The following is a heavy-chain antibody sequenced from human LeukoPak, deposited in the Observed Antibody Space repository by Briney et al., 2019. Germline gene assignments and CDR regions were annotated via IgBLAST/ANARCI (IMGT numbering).Heavy chain of an antibody. CDR1: GGSFSGYY. V-gene: IGHV4-34*01. J-gene: IGHJ4*02. CDR3: ARARGGSGSHAFGY. D-gene: IGHD3-10*01. CDR2: INHSGST. Sequence: PSETLSLTCAVYGGSFSGYYWSWIRQPPGKGLEWSGEINHSGSTNYNPSLKSRVTISVDTSKNQFSLKLSSVTAADTAVYYCARARGGSGSHAFGYWGQGTLVTVS.